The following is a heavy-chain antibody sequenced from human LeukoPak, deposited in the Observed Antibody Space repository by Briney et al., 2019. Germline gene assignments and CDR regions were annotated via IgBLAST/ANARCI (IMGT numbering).Heavy chain of an antibody. V-gene: IGHV4-39*07. CDR3: ARMRKELKYYYDSSGSSGDY. D-gene: IGHD3-22*01. J-gene: IGHJ4*02. CDR2: IYYSGST. Sequence: SETLSLTCTVSGGSISSSSYYWGWIRQPPGKGLEWIGSIYYSGSTYYNPSLKSRVTISVDTSKNRFSLKLSSVTAADTAVYYCARMRKELKYYYDSSGSSGDYWGQGTLVTVSS. CDR1: GGSISSSSYY.